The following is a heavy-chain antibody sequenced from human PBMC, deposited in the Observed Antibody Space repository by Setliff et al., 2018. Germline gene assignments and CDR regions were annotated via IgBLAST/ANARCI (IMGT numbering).Heavy chain of an antibody. CDR3: ARVESMVRGKNILRHFDY. V-gene: IGHV1-18*01. CDR2: INNYNMNT. CDR1: GYTFTNYG. J-gene: IGHJ4*02. Sequence: ASVNVSCKASGYTFTNYGINWVRQAPGQGLEWMGWINNYNMNTNYPQKFLGRVTMTTDTSTSTAYMELRSLRPDDTAVYYCARVESMVRGKNILRHFDYWGQGIQVTVSS. D-gene: IGHD3-10*01.